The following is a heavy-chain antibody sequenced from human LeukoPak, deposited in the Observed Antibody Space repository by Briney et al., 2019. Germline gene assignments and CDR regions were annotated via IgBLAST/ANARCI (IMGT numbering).Heavy chain of an antibody. V-gene: IGHV3-30*06. D-gene: IGHD6-6*01. Sequence: GRSLRLSCAGSGFTFGGYGMHWFRQTPGKGLEWVAVISYDGSNKYYADSVKGRFTISRDNSKNTLYLQMNSLRAEDTAVYYCARVRLARFDYWGQGTLVTVSS. CDR3: ARVRLARFDY. CDR1: GFTFGGYG. J-gene: IGHJ4*02. CDR2: ISYDGSNK.